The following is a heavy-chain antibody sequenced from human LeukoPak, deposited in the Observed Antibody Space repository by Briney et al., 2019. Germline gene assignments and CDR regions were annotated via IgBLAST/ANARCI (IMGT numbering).Heavy chain of an antibody. D-gene: IGHD1-26*01. CDR2: IRYDGSNK. Sequence: GGSLRLSCAASGFTFSSYGMHWVRQAPGKGLEWVAFIRYDGSNKYYADSVKGRFTISRDNSKNTLYLQMNSLRAEDTAVYYCARGALFSGSYAYWGQGTLVTVSS. V-gene: IGHV3-30*02. CDR3: ARGALFSGSYAY. CDR1: GFTFSSYG. J-gene: IGHJ4*02.